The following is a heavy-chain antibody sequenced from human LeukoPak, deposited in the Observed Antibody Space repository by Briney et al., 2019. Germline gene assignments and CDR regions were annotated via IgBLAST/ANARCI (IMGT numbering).Heavy chain of an antibody. J-gene: IGHJ4*02. CDR3: AKNKAGYYDSSGYLS. Sequence: PGGSLRLSCAASGFTFSIYGMGWVRQAPGKGLEWVSAISGSGGSTYYADSVKGRFTISRDNSKNTLYLQMNSLRAEDTAVYYCAKNKAGYYDSSGYLSWGQGTLVTVSS. CDR2: ISGSGGST. CDR1: GFTFSIYG. V-gene: IGHV3-23*01. D-gene: IGHD3-22*01.